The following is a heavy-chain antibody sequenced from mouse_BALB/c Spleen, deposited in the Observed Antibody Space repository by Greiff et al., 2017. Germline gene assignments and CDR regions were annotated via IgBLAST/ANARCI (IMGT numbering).Heavy chain of an antibody. D-gene: IGHD1-2*01. CDR2: IWAGGST. V-gene: IGHV2-9*02. CDR1: GFSLTSYG. Sequence: VMLVESGPGLVAPSQSLSITCTVSGFSLTSYGVHWVRQPPGKGLEWLGVIWAGGSTNYNSALMSRLSISKDNSKSQVFLKMNSLQTDDTAMYYCARALPGAYWGQGTLVTVSA. CDR3: ARALPGAY. J-gene: IGHJ3*01.